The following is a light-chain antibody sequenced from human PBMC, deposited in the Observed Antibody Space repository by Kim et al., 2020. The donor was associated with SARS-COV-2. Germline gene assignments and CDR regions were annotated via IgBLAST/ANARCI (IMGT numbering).Light chain of an antibody. CDR1: SSDVGGYNY. Sequence: GQSNTISCTATSSDVGGYNYVSWYKQHPGKAPKLMIYDVSKRPSGVSNRFSGSKSGNTASLTISGLQAEDEADYYCSSYTSSSTLVFGGGTKLTVL. CDR3: SSYTSSSTLV. CDR2: DVS. J-gene: IGLJ3*02. V-gene: IGLV2-14*04.